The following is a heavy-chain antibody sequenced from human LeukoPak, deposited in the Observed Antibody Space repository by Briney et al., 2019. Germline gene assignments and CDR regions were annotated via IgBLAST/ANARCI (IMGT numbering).Heavy chain of an antibody. Sequence: GGSLRLSCAVSGFTVSSNYMSWVRQAPGKGLEWVSLIYSGGSTYYADSVKGRFTISRDNSKNTLYLQMNSLRAEDTAVYYCAKATGYLLWGQGTLVIVSS. CDR1: GFTVSSNY. D-gene: IGHD1-14*01. CDR2: IYSGGST. J-gene: IGHJ4*02. V-gene: IGHV3-53*01. CDR3: AKATGYLL.